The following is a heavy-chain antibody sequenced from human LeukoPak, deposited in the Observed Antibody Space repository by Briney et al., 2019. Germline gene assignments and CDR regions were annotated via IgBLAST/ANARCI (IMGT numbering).Heavy chain of an antibody. V-gene: IGHV1-8*01. CDR3: ARAKNIAARRHYYYYMDV. CDR2: MNPNSGNT. CDR1: GYTFTSYD. Sequence: GASVKVSCKASGYTFTSYDINWVRQATGQGLEWMGWMNPNSGNTGYAQKFQGRVTMTRNTSISTAYMELSSLRSEDTAVYYCARAKNIAARRHYYYYMDVWGKGTTVTVSS. D-gene: IGHD6-6*01. J-gene: IGHJ6*03.